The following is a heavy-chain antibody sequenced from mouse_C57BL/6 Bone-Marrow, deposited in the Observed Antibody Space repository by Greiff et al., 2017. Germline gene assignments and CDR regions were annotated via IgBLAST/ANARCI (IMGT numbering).Heavy chain of an antibody. Sequence: VQLQQSGAELVKPGASVKISCKASGYAFSSYWMNWVKQRPGKGLEWIGQIYPGDGDTNYNGKFKGQATLTADKSSSTAYMQLSSLTSEDSAVYFCAHMTTVVAPRYFDVGGTGPTVTVSS. CDR3: AHMTTVVAPRYFDV. D-gene: IGHD1-1*01. V-gene: IGHV1-80*01. J-gene: IGHJ1*03. CDR1: GYAFSSYW. CDR2: IYPGDGDT.